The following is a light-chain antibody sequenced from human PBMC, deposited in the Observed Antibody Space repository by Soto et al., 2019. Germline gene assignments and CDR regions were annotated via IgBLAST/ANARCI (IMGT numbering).Light chain of an antibody. V-gene: IGLV2-14*01. CDR2: EVS. CDR1: SSGVGGYNY. J-gene: IGLJ1*01. Sequence: QSVLTQPASVSGSPGQSITISCTGTSSGVGGYNYVSWYQQHPGKAPKLMIYEVSNRPSGVSNRFSGSKSGNTASLTISGLQAEDEADYYCSSYTSSSTEVFGTGTKVTAL. CDR3: SSYTSSSTEV.